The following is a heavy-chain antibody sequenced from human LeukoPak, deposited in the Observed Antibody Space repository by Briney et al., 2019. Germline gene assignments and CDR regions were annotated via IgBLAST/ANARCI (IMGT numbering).Heavy chain of an antibody. Sequence: SVKVSCKASGGTFSSYAISWVRQAPGQGLEWMGRIIPIFGTANYAQKFQGRVTITTDESTSTDYMELSSLRSEDTAVYYCAREASIVGAPFDYWGQGTLVTVSS. CDR1: GGTFSSYA. V-gene: IGHV1-69*05. CDR3: AREASIVGAPFDY. J-gene: IGHJ4*02. CDR2: IIPIFGTA. D-gene: IGHD1-26*01.